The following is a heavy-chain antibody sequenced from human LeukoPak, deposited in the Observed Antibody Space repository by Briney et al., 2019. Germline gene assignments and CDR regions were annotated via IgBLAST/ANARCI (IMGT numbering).Heavy chain of an antibody. J-gene: IGHJ4*02. CDR2: INPNSGGT. V-gene: IGHV1-2*02. Sequence: ASVKVSCKASGYTFTGYFMHWVRQAPGQGLEWMGWINPNSGGTSYLQNFQGRVIMTRDTSISTAYMDLSKLRSDDTAVYYCARGRPGDYFDYWGQGTLVTVSS. D-gene: IGHD6-25*01. CDR1: GYTFTGYF. CDR3: ARGRPGDYFDY.